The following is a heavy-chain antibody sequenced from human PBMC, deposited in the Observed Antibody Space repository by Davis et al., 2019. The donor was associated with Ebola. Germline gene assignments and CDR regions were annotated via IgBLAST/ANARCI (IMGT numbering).Heavy chain of an antibody. V-gene: IGHV4-61*08. CDR3: ARERDYYDSSGYGAYFQH. CDR1: GGSISSGGYY. Sequence: PSETLSLTCTVSGGSISSGGYYWSWIRQPPGKGLEWIGYIYYSGSTNYNPSLKSRVTISVDTSKNQFSLKLSSVTAADTAVYYCARERDYYDSSGYGAYFQHWGQGTLVTVSS. J-gene: IGHJ1*01. D-gene: IGHD3-22*01. CDR2: IYYSGST.